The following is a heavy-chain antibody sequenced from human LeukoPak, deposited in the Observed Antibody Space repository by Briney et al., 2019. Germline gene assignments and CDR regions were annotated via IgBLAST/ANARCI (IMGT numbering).Heavy chain of an antibody. CDR3: ATSLRGVPDD. J-gene: IGHJ4*02. D-gene: IGHD3-10*01. V-gene: IGHV3-30-3*01. CDR2: ISFDGSNK. CDR1: GFTFSSYA. Sequence: PGRSLRLSCAASGFTFSSYALHWVRQAPGKGLEWVAVISFDGSNKYYTDSVKGRFTISRDNSKNTLFLQMSSLRAEDTAVYYCATSLRGVPDDWGQGTLVTVSS.